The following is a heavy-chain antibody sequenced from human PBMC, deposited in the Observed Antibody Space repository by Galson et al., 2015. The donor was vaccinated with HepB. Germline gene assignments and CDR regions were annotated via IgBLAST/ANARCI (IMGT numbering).Heavy chain of an antibody. CDR1: GFTFSSYS. CDR3: ARESVVPADNYYYYYYMDV. J-gene: IGHJ6*03. Sequence: SLRLSCAASGFTFSSYSMNWVRQAPGKGLEWVSYISSSSSTIYYADSVKGRFAISRDNAKNSLYVQMNSLRAEDTAVYYCARESVVPADNYYYYYYMDVWGKGTTVTVSS. CDR2: ISSSSSTI. D-gene: IGHD2-2*01. V-gene: IGHV3-48*01.